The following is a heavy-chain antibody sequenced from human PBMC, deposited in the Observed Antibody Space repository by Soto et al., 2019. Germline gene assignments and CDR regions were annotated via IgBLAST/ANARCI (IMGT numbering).Heavy chain of an antibody. J-gene: IGHJ5*02. CDR3: ARSTIFGVVIIGWFVP. CDR2: IIPIFGTA. V-gene: IGHV1-69*01. CDR1: GGTFSSYA. Sequence: QVQLVQSGAEVKKPGSSVKVSCKASGGTFSSYAISWVRQAPGQGLEWMGGIIPIFGTANYAQKFQGRVTITADESTSTVYMELSSLRSEDTAVYYCARSTIFGVVIIGWFVPWGQGSLVTVSS. D-gene: IGHD3-3*01.